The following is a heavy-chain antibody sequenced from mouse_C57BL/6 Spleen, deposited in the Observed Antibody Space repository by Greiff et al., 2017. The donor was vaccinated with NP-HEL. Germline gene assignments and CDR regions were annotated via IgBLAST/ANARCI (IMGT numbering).Heavy chain of an antibody. V-gene: IGHV1-76*01. Sequence: QVQLQQSGAELVRPGASVKLSCKASGYTFTDYYINWVKQRPGQGLEWIARIYPGSGNTYYNEKFKGKATLTAEKSSSTAYMQLSSLTSEDSAVYFCAKGSLYYFDYWGQGTTLTVSS. J-gene: IGHJ2*01. D-gene: IGHD1-1*02. CDR2: IYPGSGNT. CDR3: AKGSLYYFDY. CDR1: GYTFTDYY.